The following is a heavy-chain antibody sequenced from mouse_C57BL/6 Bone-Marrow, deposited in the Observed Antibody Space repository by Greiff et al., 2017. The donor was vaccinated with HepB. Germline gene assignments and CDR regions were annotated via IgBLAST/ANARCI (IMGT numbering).Heavy chain of an antibody. CDR3: TTYDYGSSLRDY. D-gene: IGHD1-1*01. CDR2: IDPEDGDT. V-gene: IGHV14-1*01. J-gene: IGHJ2*01. CDR1: GFNIKDYY. Sequence: EVQLVESGAELVKPGASVKLSCTASGFNIKDYYMHWVKQRTEQGLEWIGRIDPEDGDTEYAPKFQGKATMTADTSSNTAYLQLSSLTSEDTAVYYCTTYDYGSSLRDYWGQGTTLTVSS.